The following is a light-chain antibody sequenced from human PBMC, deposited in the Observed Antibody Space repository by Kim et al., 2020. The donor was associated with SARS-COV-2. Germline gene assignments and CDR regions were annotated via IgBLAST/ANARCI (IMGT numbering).Light chain of an antibody. CDR3: QVWDSSSWV. J-gene: IGLJ3*02. Sequence: SVAPGKTARITCGGNNIGSKSVHWYQQKPGQAPVLVIYYDSDRPSGIPERFSGSNSGNTAILTISRVEAGDEADYYCQVWDSSSWVFGGGTKLTVL. CDR2: YDS. CDR1: NIGSKS. V-gene: IGLV3-21*04.